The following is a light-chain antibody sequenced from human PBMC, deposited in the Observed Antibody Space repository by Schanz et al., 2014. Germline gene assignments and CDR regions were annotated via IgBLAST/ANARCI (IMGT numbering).Light chain of an antibody. CDR3: TSYTSSSPYV. V-gene: IGLV2-14*03. J-gene: IGLJ1*01. Sequence: QSALTQPPSASGSPGQSVTISCTGTSSDVGGYSYVSWYQLHPGKAPKLLLYDVTKRPSGISDRFSGSKSGSTASLTISGLQAEDEADYYCTSYTSSSPYVFGTGTKLTVL. CDR2: DVT. CDR1: SSDVGGYSY.